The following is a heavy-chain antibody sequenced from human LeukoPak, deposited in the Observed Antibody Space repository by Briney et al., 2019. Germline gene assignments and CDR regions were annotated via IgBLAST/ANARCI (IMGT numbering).Heavy chain of an antibody. J-gene: IGHJ4*02. D-gene: IGHD2-8*01. V-gene: IGHV4-59*01. CDR3: ARDGPTGVPFDY. CDR1: GNSFSGYY. Sequence: PSETLSLTCTVSGNSFSGYYWTWIRQPPGKGLEWIGYLYYSGSTNYNPSLKSRVTISVDTSKNQFSLKLTSVTAADTAVYYCARDGPTGVPFDYWGQGTLVTVSS. CDR2: LYYSGST.